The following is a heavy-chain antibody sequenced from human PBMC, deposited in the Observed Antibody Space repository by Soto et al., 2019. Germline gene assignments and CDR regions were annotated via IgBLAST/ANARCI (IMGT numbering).Heavy chain of an antibody. Sequence: GGSLRLSCAASGFTFSSYGMHWVHQAPGKGLEWVAVISYDGSNKYYADSVKGRFTISRDNSKNTLYLQMNSLRAEDTAVYYCAKGALLWFGELSPHWGQGTLVTVSS. CDR2: ISYDGSNK. V-gene: IGHV3-30*18. J-gene: IGHJ4*02. D-gene: IGHD3-10*01. CDR1: GFTFSSYG. CDR3: AKGALLWFGELSPH.